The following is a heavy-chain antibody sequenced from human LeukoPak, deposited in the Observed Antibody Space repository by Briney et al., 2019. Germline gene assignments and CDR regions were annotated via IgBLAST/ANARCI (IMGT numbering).Heavy chain of an antibody. CDR1: GFSFDNFA. V-gene: IGHV3-21*01. CDR2: ISSSSSYI. CDR3: ARDLLGSSWTDY. J-gene: IGHJ4*02. Sequence: GGSLRLSCVASGFSFDNFAMNWVRQAPGKGLEWVSSISSSSSYIYYADSVKGRFTISRDNAKNSLYLQMNSLRAEGTAVYYCARDLLGSSWTDYWGQGTLVTVSS. D-gene: IGHD6-13*01.